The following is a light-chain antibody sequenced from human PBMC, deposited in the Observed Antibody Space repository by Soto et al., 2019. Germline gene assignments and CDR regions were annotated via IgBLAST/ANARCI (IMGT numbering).Light chain of an antibody. CDR1: TNDVGSYQY. Sequence: QSALTQPASVSGSPGQSITISCTGTTNDVGSYQYVSWYQHHPGKAPKLLIYEVSNRPSGLSSRFSGSKSGNTASLTISGLQAEDEADYYCSSYTSTTTLVFGGGTKVTVL. CDR2: EVS. CDR3: SSYTSTTTLV. J-gene: IGLJ3*02. V-gene: IGLV2-14*01.